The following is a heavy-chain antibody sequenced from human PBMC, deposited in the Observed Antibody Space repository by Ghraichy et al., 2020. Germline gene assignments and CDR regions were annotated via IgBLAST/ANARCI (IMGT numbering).Heavy chain of an antibody. V-gene: IGHV3-30-3*01. J-gene: IGHJ4*02. CDR2: ISFDGSNK. CDR1: GFTFSSYA. Sequence: GGSLRLSCAASGFTFSSYAMHWVRQAPGKGLEWVAVISFDGSNKYYADSVKGRFTISRDNSKNTLYLQMNSLRAEDTALYYCARTWYSSGWYDTYFDYWGQGTLVTVSS. D-gene: IGHD6-19*01. CDR3: ARTWYSSGWYDTYFDY.